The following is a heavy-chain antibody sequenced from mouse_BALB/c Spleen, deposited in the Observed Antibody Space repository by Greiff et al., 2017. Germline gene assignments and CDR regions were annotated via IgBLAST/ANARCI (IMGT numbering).Heavy chain of an antibody. D-gene: IGHD2-2*01. CDR2: IYPSDSYT. CDR1: GYTFTSYW. CDR3: TRGLPPYAMDY. Sequence: QVQLQQPGAELVRPGASVKLSCKASGYTFTSYWINWVKQRPGQGLEWIGNIYPSDSYTNYNQKFKDKATLTVDKSSSTAYMQLSSPTSEDSAVYYCTRGLPPYAMDYWGQGTSVTVSS. V-gene: IGHV1-69*02. J-gene: IGHJ4*01.